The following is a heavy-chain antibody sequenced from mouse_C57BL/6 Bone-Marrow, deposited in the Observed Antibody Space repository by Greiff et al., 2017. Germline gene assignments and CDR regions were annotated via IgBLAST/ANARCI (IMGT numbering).Heavy chain of an antibody. CDR3: ARDPHYYGSSYVGAWFAY. CDR2: IYPGSGST. CDR1: GYTFTSYW. Sequence: VQLQQPGAELVKPGASVKMSCKASGYTFTSYWITWVKQRPGQGLEWIGDIYPGSGSTNYNEKFKSKATLTADKSSSTAYMQLSSLTYEDSAVYYCARDPHYYGSSYVGAWFAYWGQGTLVTVSA. V-gene: IGHV1-55*01. D-gene: IGHD1-1*01. J-gene: IGHJ3*01.